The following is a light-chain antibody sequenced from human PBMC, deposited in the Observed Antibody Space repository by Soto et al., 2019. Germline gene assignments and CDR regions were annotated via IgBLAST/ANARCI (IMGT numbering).Light chain of an antibody. V-gene: IGKV3-15*01. CDR1: QSVRSK. CDR2: GAS. Sequence: EIVLTQSPASLSVSPGERATLSCRASQSVRSKVAWYQQKPGQAPRLLIYGASTRATGIPARFSGSGSGTEFTLTISSLQSEDFAVYYCQQYGSSPITFGQGTRLEIK. CDR3: QQYGSSPIT. J-gene: IGKJ5*01.